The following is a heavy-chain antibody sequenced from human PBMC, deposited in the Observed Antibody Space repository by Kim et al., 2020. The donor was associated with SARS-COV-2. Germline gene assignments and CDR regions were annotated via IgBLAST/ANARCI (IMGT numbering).Heavy chain of an antibody. CDR1: GVTFSDAW. D-gene: IGHD2-2*01. CDR2: IKRKIDGETT. Sequence: GGSLRLSCAASGVTFSDAWMTWVRQAPGKGLEWIGRIKRKIDGETTEYAAPVKGRFTISRDDSKNILWLQMNSLKTEDTAMYYCATDCAGSISCYDAYAMWGQGTTVIVSS. J-gene: IGHJ3*02. CDR3: ATDCAGSISCYDAYAM. V-gene: IGHV3-15*05.